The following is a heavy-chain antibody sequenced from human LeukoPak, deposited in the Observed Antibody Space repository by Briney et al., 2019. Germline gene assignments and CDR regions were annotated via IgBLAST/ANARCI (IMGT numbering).Heavy chain of an antibody. D-gene: IGHD4-17*01. V-gene: IGHV3-15*01. CDR3: TTEGYGDYVIQR. CDR1: GFTFSNAW. CDR2: IKSKTDGGTT. J-gene: IGHJ4*02. Sequence: GGSLRLSCAASGFTFSNAWMSWVRQAPGKGLERVGRIKSKTDGGTTDYAAPVKGRFTISRDDSKNTLYLQMNSLKTEDTAVYYCTTEGYGDYVIQRWGQGTLVTVSS.